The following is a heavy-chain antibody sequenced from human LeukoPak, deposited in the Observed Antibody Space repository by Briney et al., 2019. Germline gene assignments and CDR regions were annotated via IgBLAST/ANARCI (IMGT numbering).Heavy chain of an antibody. CDR2: ISGSGAGT. J-gene: IGHJ4*02. CDR3: AREGRSGSYWGYFDY. D-gene: IGHD1-26*01. Sequence: PGGSLRLSCAASGFTFSSYAMSWVRQAPGKGLEWVSIISGSGAGTDYADSVKGRFTISRDNSKNTLYLQMNSLRAEDTAVYYCAREGRSGSYWGYFDYWGQGTLVTVSS. V-gene: IGHV3-23*01. CDR1: GFTFSSYA.